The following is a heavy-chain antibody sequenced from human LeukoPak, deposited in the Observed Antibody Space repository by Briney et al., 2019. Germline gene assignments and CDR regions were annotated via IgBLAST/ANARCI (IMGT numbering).Heavy chain of an antibody. CDR1: GFTFSSYS. Sequence: GGSLRLSCAASGFTFSSYSMNWVRQAPGKGLEWVSYIGSSSSTIYYADSVKGRFSISRDNAKNSLYLQMNSLRAEDTAVYYCARAYCGGDCSSPFDCWGQGTLVTVSS. V-gene: IGHV3-48*01. J-gene: IGHJ4*02. CDR3: ARAYCGGDCSSPFDC. D-gene: IGHD2-21*01. CDR2: IGSSSSTI.